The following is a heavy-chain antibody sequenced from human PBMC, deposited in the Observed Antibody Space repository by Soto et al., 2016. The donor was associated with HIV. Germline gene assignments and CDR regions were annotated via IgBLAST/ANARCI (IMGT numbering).Heavy chain of an antibody. CDR2: AKSKPDGGTT. V-gene: IGHV3-15*01. CDR1: GFTFSNAW. J-gene: IGHJ4*02. Sequence: EVQLVESGGGLVKPGGSLRPSCAASGFTFSNAWMSWIRQAPGKGLEWLGRAKSKPDGGTTDYAASVKDRFTISRDDSKNTLNLQMNSLKTEDTAVYYCTTDRIPNHYDSSGYFSYWGQGTLVTVSS. CDR3: TTDRIPNHYDSSGYFSY. D-gene: IGHD3-22*01.